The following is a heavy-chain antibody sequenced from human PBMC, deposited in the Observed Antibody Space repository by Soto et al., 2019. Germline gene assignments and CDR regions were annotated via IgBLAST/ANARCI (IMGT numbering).Heavy chain of an antibody. J-gene: IGHJ5*02. V-gene: IGHV2-5*01. CDR1: VFSLTTPGAG. Sequence: QITLKESGPTLVKPTQTLTLTCNFSVFSLTTPGAGVGWIRQPPGKALEWLALIYLNDDQRYSPSLKSRITITKDTSKNQVVLIMTNMYPVDTAIYYCAHRGYGDYLRDTWFHPRVQ. CDR3: AHRGYGDYLRDTWFHP. CDR2: IYLNDDQ. D-gene: IGHD4-17*01.